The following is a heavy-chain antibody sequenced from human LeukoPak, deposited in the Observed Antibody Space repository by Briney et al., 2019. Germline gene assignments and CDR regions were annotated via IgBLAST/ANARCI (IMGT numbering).Heavy chain of an antibody. Sequence: GGSLSLSCAASGFTFSSSAMQWVRQAPGKGLEWVAFIRFDGSIKDYGDSVKGRFTISRDNSRNTVYLQMNSLRFEDTAVYYYASGVIADNHWGQGTLVTVSS. CDR3: ASGVIADNH. D-gene: IGHD2-21*01. V-gene: IGHV3-30*02. CDR2: IRFDGSIK. J-gene: IGHJ5*02. CDR1: GFTFSSSA.